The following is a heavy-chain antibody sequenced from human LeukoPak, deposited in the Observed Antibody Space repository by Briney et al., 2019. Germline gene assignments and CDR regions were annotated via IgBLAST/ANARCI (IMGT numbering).Heavy chain of an antibody. J-gene: IGHJ4*02. CDR1: GYTFTGYY. Sequence: ASVKVSCKAPGYTFTGYYMHWVRQAPGQGLEWMGWINPNSGGTNYAQKFQGRVTMTRDTSISTAYMELSRLRSDDTAVYYCAREDYYGSGIDYWGQGTLVTVSS. V-gene: IGHV1-2*02. CDR3: AREDYYGSGIDY. D-gene: IGHD3-10*01. CDR2: INPNSGGT.